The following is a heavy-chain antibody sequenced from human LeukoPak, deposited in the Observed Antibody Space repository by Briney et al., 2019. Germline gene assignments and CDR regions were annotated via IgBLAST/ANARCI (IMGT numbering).Heavy chain of an antibody. CDR2: IYYNGPT. V-gene: IGHV4-59*01. CDR3: ARDRHWTNDWVFDY. J-gene: IGHJ4*02. D-gene: IGHD1/OR15-1a*01. Sequence: SETLSLTCSVSGGSIGTYYWSWIRQPPGKGLEWIGYIYYNGPTDYNPSLRSRVTISVHTSKNQFSLKLSSVTAADTAVYYCARDRHWTNDWVFDYWGQGTLVTVSS. CDR1: GGSIGTYY.